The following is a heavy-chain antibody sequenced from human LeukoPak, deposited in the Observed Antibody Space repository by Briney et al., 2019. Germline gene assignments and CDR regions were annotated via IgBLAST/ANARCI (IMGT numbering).Heavy chain of an antibody. D-gene: IGHD1-26*01. Sequence: GGSLRLSCAASGFTFSTFAMIWVRQPPGKGLEWVSSIFPSGGEIHYADSVRGRFTISRDNSKNTLYLQMNSLRAEDTAVYYCANGGLVGATDYWGQGTLVTVSS. CDR1: GFTFSTFA. CDR2: IFPSGGEI. V-gene: IGHV3-23*01. CDR3: ANGGLVGATDY. J-gene: IGHJ4*02.